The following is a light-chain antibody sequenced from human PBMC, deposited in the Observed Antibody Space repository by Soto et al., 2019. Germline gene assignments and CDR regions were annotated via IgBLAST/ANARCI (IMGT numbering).Light chain of an antibody. CDR3: QEHYSGPPVA. CDR2: SAS. V-gene: IGKV1-27*01. CDR1: QDIDHS. Sequence: DIQMTQSPSSLSASVGDRVTITCRASQDIDHSLAWYQQRPGKIPNVLLYSASTLQSGVPSRFSGSGSGTDFSLTIASLQPEVVATCYCQEHYSGPPVAFGPGTKVDV. J-gene: IGKJ3*01.